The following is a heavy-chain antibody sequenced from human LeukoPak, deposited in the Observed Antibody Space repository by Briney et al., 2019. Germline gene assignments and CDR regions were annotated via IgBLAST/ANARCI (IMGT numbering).Heavy chain of an antibody. D-gene: IGHD5-18*01. CDR1: GGYISDYW. Sequence: PSETLSLTCTVSGGYISDYWWNWLRQPPGEGLEWIGFIYYSGSTNQNPSLKSRVTMSVDTYKNQFFLRLSSVTAADTAVYYWASCSAMVTHSFDYWGQGTLVTVSS. CDR3: ASCSAMVTHSFDY. J-gene: IGHJ4*02. V-gene: IGHV4-59*08. CDR2: IYYSGST.